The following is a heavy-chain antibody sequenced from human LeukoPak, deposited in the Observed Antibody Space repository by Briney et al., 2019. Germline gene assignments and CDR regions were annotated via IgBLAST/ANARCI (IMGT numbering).Heavy chain of an antibody. CDR2: IYYSGST. J-gene: IGHJ4*02. Sequence: SETLSLTCTVSGGSISSYYWSWLRQPPGKGLEWIGYIYYSGSTNYNPSLKSRVTISVDTSKNQFSLKLSSVTAADTAVYYCARALPTEYFDYWGQGTLVTVSS. CDR3: ARALPTEYFDY. V-gene: IGHV4-59*01. CDR1: GGSISSYY. D-gene: IGHD4-17*01.